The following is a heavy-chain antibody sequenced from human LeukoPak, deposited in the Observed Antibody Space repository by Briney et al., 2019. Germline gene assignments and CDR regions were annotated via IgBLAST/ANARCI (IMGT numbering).Heavy chain of an antibody. CDR1: GFTFSNYA. Sequence: GGSLRLSCAASGFTFSNYAVMWVRQAPGQGLEWVSAITSGGAPRYADSVKGRFTISRDNSKNTVYLQTNSLGGEDTALYYCTKPIRGYTTSPLVFWGQGTLVTVSS. D-gene: IGHD5-12*01. CDR2: ITSGGAP. V-gene: IGHV3-23*01. CDR3: TKPIRGYTTSPLVF. J-gene: IGHJ4*02.